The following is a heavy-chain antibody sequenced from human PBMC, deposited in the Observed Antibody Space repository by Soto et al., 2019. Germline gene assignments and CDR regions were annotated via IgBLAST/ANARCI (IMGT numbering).Heavy chain of an antibody. CDR2: IIPILGIA. V-gene: IGHV1-69*08. CDR1: GGTFSSYT. CDR3: ARDVLVWFGELTTDYYYYGMDV. D-gene: IGHD3-10*01. J-gene: IGHJ6*02. Sequence: QVQLVQSGAEVKKPGSSVKVSCKASGGTFSSYTISWVRQAPGQGLEWMGRIIPILGIANYAQKFQGRVTITADKSTSTAYMELSSLRSEDTAVYYCARDVLVWFGELTTDYYYYGMDVWGQGTTVTVSS.